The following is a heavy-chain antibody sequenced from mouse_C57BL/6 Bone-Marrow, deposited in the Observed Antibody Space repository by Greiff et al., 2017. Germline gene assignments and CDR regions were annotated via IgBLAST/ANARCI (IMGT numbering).Heavy chain of an antibody. Sequence: QVQLQQPGAELVMPGASVKLSCKASGYTFTSYWMHWVKQRPGQGLEWIGEIDPSDSYTNYNQKFKGKSTLTVDKSSSTAYMQLSSLTSEDSAVYYCARNGYYDYYAMDYWGQGTSVTGSS. J-gene: IGHJ4*01. CDR1: GYTFTSYW. CDR2: IDPSDSYT. D-gene: IGHD2-3*01. V-gene: IGHV1-69*01. CDR3: ARNGYYDYYAMDY.